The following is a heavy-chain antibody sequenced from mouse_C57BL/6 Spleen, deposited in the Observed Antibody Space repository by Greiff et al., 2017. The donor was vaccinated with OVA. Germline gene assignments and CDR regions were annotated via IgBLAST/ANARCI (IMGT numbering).Heavy chain of an antibody. J-gene: IGHJ3*01. V-gene: IGHV1-61*01. CDR3: ALGTIYGNSAWFAY. CDR2: IYPSDSET. Sequence: VQLQQPGAELVRPGSSVKLSCKASGYTFTSYWMDWVKQRPGQGLEWIGNIYPSDSETHYNQKFKDKATLTVDKSSSTAYMQLSSLTSEDSAVYYCALGTIYGNSAWFAYWGQGTLVTVSA. CDR1: GYTFTSYW. D-gene: IGHD2-1*01.